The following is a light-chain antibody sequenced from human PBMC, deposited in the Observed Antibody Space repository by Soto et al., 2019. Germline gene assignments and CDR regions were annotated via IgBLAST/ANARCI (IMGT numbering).Light chain of an antibody. V-gene: IGKV1-5*03. Sequence: DIQMTQSPSTLSASVGDRVTITCRASQSISRWLAGFQQKPGKSPKVLIYKASVLESGVPSRFSGSVSGTEFTLTISSLQPDDFETDYFQQYKRYSWPFGQGTKGELK. CDR1: QSISRW. CDR3: QQYKRYSWP. CDR2: KAS. J-gene: IGKJ1*01.